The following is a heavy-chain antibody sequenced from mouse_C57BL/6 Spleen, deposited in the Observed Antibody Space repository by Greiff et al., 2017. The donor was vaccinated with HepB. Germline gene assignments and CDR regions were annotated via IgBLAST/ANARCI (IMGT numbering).Heavy chain of an antibody. D-gene: IGHD1-1*01. V-gene: IGHV14-3*01. J-gene: IGHJ2*01. Sequence: EVQLQQSVAELVRPGASVKLSCTASGFNIKNTYMHWVKQRPEQGLEWIGRIDPANGNPKYAPKVQGKATRTADTSSNTAYLPLSSLTSEDTAIYYCALITTVVAPYYFDYWGQGTTLTVSS. CDR3: ALITTVVAPYYFDY. CDR2: IDPANGNP. CDR1: GFNIKNTY.